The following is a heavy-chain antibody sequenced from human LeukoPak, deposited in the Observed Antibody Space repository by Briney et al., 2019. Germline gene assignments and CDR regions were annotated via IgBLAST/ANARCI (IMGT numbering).Heavy chain of an antibody. CDR3: ARDPGYCSSTSCSYFDY. V-gene: IGHV1-18*01. D-gene: IGHD2-2*01. J-gene: IGHJ4*02. CDR1: GYTFTSYG. CDR2: ISAYNGNT. Sequence: GASVKVSCKASGYTFTSYGISWVRQAPGQGLEWMGWISAYNGNTNYAQKLQGRVTMTTDTSTSTAYMELRSLRSDDTAVYYCARDPGYCSSTSCSYFDYWGQGTLVTVSS.